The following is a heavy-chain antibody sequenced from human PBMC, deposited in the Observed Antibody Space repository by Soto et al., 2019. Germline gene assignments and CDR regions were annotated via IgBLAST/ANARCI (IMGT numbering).Heavy chain of an antibody. CDR3: ARDPLGYCSGGSCQSPLDY. Sequence: QVQLVESGGGVVQPGRSLRLSCAASGFTFSSYGMHWVRQAPGKGLEWVAVIWYDGSNKYYADSVKGRFTISRDNSKNTLYLQMNSLRAEDTAVYYCARDPLGYCSGGSCQSPLDYWCQGTLVTVSS. J-gene: IGHJ4*02. D-gene: IGHD2-15*01. CDR2: IWYDGSNK. V-gene: IGHV3-33*01. CDR1: GFTFSSYG.